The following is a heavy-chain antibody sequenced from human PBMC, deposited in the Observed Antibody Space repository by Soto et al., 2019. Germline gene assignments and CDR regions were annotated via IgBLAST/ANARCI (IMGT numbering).Heavy chain of an antibody. CDR2: ITSSGSNT. V-gene: IGHV3-11*01. Sequence: QVQLVESGGGLVKPGGSLRLSCAASGFTFSGYNMSWIRQAPGKGLEWVSYITSSGSNTFDAESVKGRFTISRDNTMNLLYLQMNSLSAEDTAVYYCARRGTISSAHHVDNWGQGTLVTVSS. J-gene: IGHJ4*02. D-gene: IGHD6-6*01. CDR3: ARRGTISSAHHVDN. CDR1: GFTFSGYN.